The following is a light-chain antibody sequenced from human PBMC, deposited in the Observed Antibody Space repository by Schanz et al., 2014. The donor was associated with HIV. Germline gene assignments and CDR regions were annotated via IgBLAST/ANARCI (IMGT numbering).Light chain of an antibody. J-gene: IGLJ3*02. Sequence: QSALAQPASVSGSPGQSITISCTGTTNTVENYNLVSWYQQHPGKAPKLMIFEVNKRPSGISNRFSGSKSGNTASLTISGLQTEDEADYFCSSFAGRESHWVFGGGTKLTVL. V-gene: IGLV2-23*02. CDR1: TNTVENYNL. CDR3: SSFAGRESHWV. CDR2: EVN.